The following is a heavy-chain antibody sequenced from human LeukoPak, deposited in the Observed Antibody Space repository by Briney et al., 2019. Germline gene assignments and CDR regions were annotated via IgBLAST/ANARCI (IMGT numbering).Heavy chain of an antibody. CDR3: AREFRGGYFDY. D-gene: IGHD2-21*01. CDR2: INPSGTST. Sequence: ASVMVSCKASGYTFTTYYMHWVRQAPGQGLEWMGLINPSGTSTNYAQKFQGRVTMTKDTSTSTVYMELNSLRPEDTAVYYCAREFRGGYFDYWGQGTLVTVSS. CDR1: GYTFTTYY. J-gene: IGHJ4*02. V-gene: IGHV1-46*01.